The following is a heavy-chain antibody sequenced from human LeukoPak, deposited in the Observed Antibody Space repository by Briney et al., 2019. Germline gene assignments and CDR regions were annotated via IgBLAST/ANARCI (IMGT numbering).Heavy chain of an antibody. V-gene: IGHV1-46*01. CDR2: INPSDGST. D-gene: IGHD1-26*01. CDR3: ARQVCGSYACAFDI. J-gene: IGHJ3*02. Sequence: ASVKVSCKASGYTFTTYYRHWVRQAPGQGLEWMGIINPSDGSTSYAQKFQGRVTMTRDMSTSTAYMELSSLRSEDTAVYYCARQVCGSYACAFDIWGQGTMVTVSS. CDR1: GYTFTTYY.